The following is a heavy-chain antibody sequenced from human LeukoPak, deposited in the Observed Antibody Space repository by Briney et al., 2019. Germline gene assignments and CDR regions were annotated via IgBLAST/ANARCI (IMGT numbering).Heavy chain of an antibody. CDR3: AVAGNGPIDY. J-gene: IGHJ4*02. CDR1: GFVFSIYE. D-gene: IGHD5-12*01. Sequence: GGSLRLSCTASGFVFSIYEMDWVRQAPGKGLEWVSYISSGGSYIQYAESVKGRFTISRDNAEKSLFLQMNSLRAEDTAVYYCAVAGNGPIDYWGQGTLVTVSS. V-gene: IGHV3-48*03. CDR2: ISSGGSYI.